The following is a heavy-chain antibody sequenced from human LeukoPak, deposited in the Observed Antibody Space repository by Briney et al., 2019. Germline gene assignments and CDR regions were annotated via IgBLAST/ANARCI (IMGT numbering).Heavy chain of an antibody. CDR1: GGSISSYY. V-gene: IGHV4-59*01. J-gene: IGHJ4*02. CDR2: IYYSGST. Sequence: SETLSLTCTVSGGSISSYYWSWIRQPPGKGLEWIGYIYYSGSTNYNPSLKSRVTISVDTSKNQFSLKLSSVTAADTAVYYCAGTESGSYYTIDYWGQGTLVTVSS. CDR3: AGTESGSYYTIDY. D-gene: IGHD3-10*01.